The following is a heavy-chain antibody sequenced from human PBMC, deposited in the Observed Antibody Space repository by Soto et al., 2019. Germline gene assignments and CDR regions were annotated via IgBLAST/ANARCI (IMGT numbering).Heavy chain of an antibody. CDR2: INPDGSAT. D-gene: IGHD1-1*01. V-gene: IGHV3-74*03. CDR3: VRDMWGTGDY. CDR1: GFSFSSFY. Sequence: GGSLRLSCAASGFSFSSFYMHWVRQAPGKGPVWVSRINPDGSATTYADSVKGRFTISRDNAKNTLFLQVNSLRVEDTAVYYCVRDMWGTGDYWGQGTLVTVSS. J-gene: IGHJ4*02.